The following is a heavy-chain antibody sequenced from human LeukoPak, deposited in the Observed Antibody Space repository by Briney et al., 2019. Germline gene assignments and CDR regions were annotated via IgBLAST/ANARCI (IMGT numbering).Heavy chain of an antibody. J-gene: IGHJ4*02. D-gene: IGHD1-1*01. CDR2: INTYNGNT. Sequence: ASVKVSCKASGYTFNNYHFSWVRQAPGLGLEWMGWINTYNGNTDYVQNLQGRVTMTTDTSTNTVYMELRGLTSDDTAVYYCARDGSRGNWPYYFDYWGQETLITVSS. CDR3: ARDGSRGNWPYYFDY. V-gene: IGHV1-18*01. CDR1: GYTFNNYH.